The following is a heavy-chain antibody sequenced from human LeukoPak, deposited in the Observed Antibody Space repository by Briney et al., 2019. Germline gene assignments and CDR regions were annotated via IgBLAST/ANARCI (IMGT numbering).Heavy chain of an antibody. CDR2: IYYSGST. Sequence: SETLSLTCTVSGGSISGYYWSWIRQPPGKGLEWIGYIYYSGSTNYNPSLKSRVTISVDTSKNQFSLKPSSVTAADTAVYYCARQSGYVSYWFDPWGQGTLVTVSS. D-gene: IGHD5-12*01. CDR3: ARQSGYVSYWFDP. CDR1: GGSISGYY. V-gene: IGHV4-59*01. J-gene: IGHJ5*02.